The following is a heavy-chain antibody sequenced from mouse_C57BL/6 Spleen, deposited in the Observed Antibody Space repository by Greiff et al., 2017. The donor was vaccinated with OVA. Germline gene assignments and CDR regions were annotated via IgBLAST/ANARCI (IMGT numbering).Heavy chain of an antibody. CDR3: ARLNWYFDV. CDR1: GYAFSSSW. Sequence: QVQLKESGPELVKPGASVKISCKASGYAFSSSWMNWVKQRPGKGLEWIGRIYPGDGDTNYNGKFKGKATLTADESSSTAYMQLSSLTSEDSAVYFCARLNWYFDVWGTGTTVTVSS. CDR2: IYPGDGDT. J-gene: IGHJ1*03. V-gene: IGHV1-82*01.